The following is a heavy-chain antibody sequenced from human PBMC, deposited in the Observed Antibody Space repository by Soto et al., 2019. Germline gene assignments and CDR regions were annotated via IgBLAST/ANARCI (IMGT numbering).Heavy chain of an antibody. CDR1: GFTFSSYS. J-gene: IGHJ4*02. CDR3: ARDLIAFGGVIVSTISDY. Sequence: EVQLVESGGGLVKPGGSLRLSCAASGFTFSSYSMNWVRQAPGKGLEWVSSISSSSSYIYYADSVKGRFTISRDNAKNSMYLQMNSLRAEDTAVYDCARDLIAFGGVIVSTISDYWGQGTLVTVSS. D-gene: IGHD3-16*02. V-gene: IGHV3-21*01. CDR2: ISSSSSYI.